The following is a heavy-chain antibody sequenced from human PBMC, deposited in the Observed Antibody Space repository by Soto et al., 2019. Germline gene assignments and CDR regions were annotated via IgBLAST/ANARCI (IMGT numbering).Heavy chain of an antibody. CDR1: GFTFSSYG. CDR3: ARRYYGSGSYFGMDV. D-gene: IGHD3-10*01. J-gene: IGHJ6*02. Sequence: GGSLTLSCAASGFTFSSYGMHWVRQAPGKGLEWVAVIWYDGSNKYYADSVKGRFTISRDNSKNTLYLQMNSLRAEDTAVYYCARRYYGSGSYFGMDVWGQGTTVTVSS. CDR2: IWYDGSNK. V-gene: IGHV3-33*01.